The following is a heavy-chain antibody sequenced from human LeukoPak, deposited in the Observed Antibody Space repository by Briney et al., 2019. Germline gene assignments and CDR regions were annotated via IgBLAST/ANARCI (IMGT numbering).Heavy chain of an antibody. CDR1: GYTFTNYY. V-gene: IGHV1-46*01. J-gene: IGHJ4*02. CDR2: INPSGGST. D-gene: IGHD2-21*02. CDR3: ARGVARFVVVTAINY. Sequence: ASVKVSCKASGYTFTNYYMHWVRQAPGQGLEWMGIINPSGGSTSYAQKFQGRVTMTRDTSTSTVYMELSSLRSEDTAVYYCARGVARFVVVTAINYWGQGTLVTVSS.